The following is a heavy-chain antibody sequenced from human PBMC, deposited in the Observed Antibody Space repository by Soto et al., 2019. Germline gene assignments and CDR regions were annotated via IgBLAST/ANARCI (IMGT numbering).Heavy chain of an antibody. CDR1: GFTLSDYR. CDR2: IWSDGNRK. CDR3: VRGGKTAGGFDV. D-gene: IGHD2-15*01. V-gene: IGHV3-33*01. J-gene: IGHJ3*01. Sequence: QVQLVESGGGAVQPGRSLRLSCAASGFTLSDYRMHWVRQAPDKGREWVAVIWSDGNRKYYADSVKARFTISRDNPDNSLFLEMNSLTADDTAVYYWVRGGKTAGGFDVWGQGTMVTVSS.